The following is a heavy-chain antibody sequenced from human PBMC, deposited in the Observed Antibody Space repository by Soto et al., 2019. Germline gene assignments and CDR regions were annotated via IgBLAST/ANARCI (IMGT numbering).Heavy chain of an antibody. Sequence: GASVKVSCKASGYTFTNYGISWVRQAPGQGLEWMGWINTYNGNTNHAQKLQGRVTMTTDTSTSTAYMELRSLRSDDTAVYYCARGVGSGTYYNQYNWFDPWAREPWSPSPQ. D-gene: IGHD3-10*01. CDR3: ARGVGSGTYYNQYNWFDP. CDR1: GYTFTNYG. V-gene: IGHV1-18*01. J-gene: IGHJ5*02. CDR2: INTYNGNT.